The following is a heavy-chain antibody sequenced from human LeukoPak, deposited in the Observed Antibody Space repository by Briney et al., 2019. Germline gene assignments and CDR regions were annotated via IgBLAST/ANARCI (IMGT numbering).Heavy chain of an antibody. CDR2: ISGIGGST. Sequence: PGGSLRLSCAASGFTFSSYAMSWVRQAPGKVLEWVSAISGIGGSTYYADSVKGRFTIARDNSKNTLYLQMNNLRAQDKAVQYFATGAGWPSFFFDYWGQGTLVTVSS. CDR3: ATGAGWPSFFFDY. D-gene: IGHD3-3*02. J-gene: IGHJ4*02. V-gene: IGHV3-23*01. CDR1: GFTFSSYA.